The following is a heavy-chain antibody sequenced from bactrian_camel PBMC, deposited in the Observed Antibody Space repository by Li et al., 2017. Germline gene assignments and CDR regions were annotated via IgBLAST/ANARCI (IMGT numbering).Heavy chain of an antibody. D-gene: IGHD6*01. CDR3: AVDRGTGCKFRAGTAY. CDR1: GTTLWLKT. Sequence: HVQLVESGGGSVQAGGSLRLSCAASGTTLWLKTMGWFRRVPGKEREGIAAAGGGSPTYADSVKGRFTIFQDNAKNTWYLQMNDLNLEDTAMYYCAVDRGTGCKFRAGTAYWGQGTQVTVS. J-gene: IGHJ4*01. CDR2: AGGGSP. V-gene: IGHV3S53*01.